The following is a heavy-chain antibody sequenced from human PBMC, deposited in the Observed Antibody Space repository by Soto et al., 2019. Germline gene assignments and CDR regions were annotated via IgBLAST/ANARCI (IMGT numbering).Heavy chain of an antibody. CDR2: ISSSGSTI. CDR1: GFTFSSYE. J-gene: IGHJ6*02. Sequence: PGGSLRLSCAASGFTFSSYEINWVRQAPGKGLEWVSYISSSGSTIFYADSVKGRFTISRDNAKNSLYLQMNSLRAEDTAVYYCARDDGLGLAPYYGMDVWGQGTTVTVSS. D-gene: IGHD3-10*01. CDR3: ARDDGLGLAPYYGMDV. V-gene: IGHV3-48*03.